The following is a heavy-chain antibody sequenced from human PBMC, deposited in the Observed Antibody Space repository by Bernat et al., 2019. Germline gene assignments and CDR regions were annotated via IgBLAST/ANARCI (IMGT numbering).Heavy chain of an antibody. CDR2: IFSNDSK. CDR1: GFSLSNARMC. CDR3: GRISWNDGDYVGKDDFDI. V-gene: IGHV2-26*01. Sequence: QVTLKDSVPVLLTPTETLTLTCTVSGFSLSNARMCVGWIRQPPGKALEWLAHIFSNDSKSYSTSLKSRLTISKDTSKSQVVHTMTNMDHVDTATYYCGRISWNDGDYVGKDDFDIWGQGTMVTVSS. D-gene: IGHD4-17*01. J-gene: IGHJ3*02.